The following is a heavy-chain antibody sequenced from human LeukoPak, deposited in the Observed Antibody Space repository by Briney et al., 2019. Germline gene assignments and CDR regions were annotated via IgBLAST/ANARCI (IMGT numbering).Heavy chain of an antibody. Sequence: SETLSLTCTVSGDSISSYYWSWIRQPPGKGLEWIGYIYYSGGTNYNPSLKSRVTISVDTSKNQFSLNLNSVTAADTAVYYCARARRLLWFGELLAWYFGLWGRGTLVTVSS. J-gene: IGHJ2*01. D-gene: IGHD3-10*01. CDR1: GDSISSYY. CDR2: IYYSGGT. CDR3: ARARRLLWFGELLAWYFGL. V-gene: IGHV4-59*08.